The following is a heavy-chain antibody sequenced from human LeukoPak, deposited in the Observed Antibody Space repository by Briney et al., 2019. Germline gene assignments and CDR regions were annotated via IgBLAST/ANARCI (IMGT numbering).Heavy chain of an antibody. CDR2: INQGGTEK. D-gene: IGHD6-19*01. J-gene: IGHJ4*02. CDR3: ARIAVAGYDY. CDR1: GFTFSSYW. V-gene: IGHV3-7*01. Sequence: GGSLRLSCAASGFTFSSYWMSWVRQAPGKGLEWVANINQGGTEKYYVDSVKGRFTISRDNAKNSLYLQMNSLRVEDTAVYYCARIAVAGYDYWGQGTLVTVSS.